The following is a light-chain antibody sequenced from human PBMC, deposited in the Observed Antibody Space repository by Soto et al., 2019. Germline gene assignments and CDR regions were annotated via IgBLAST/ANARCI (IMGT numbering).Light chain of an antibody. Sequence: EIVMTQSPATLSVSPGERANLSCRASASVSTSFLAWYQQKPGQAPRLLIYGASSRATGIPDRFSGSGSGTDFTLTVSSLETEDFAVYDCQQYGTSPQTVGQGTKVEIK. CDR1: ASVSTSF. V-gene: IGKV3-20*01. J-gene: IGKJ1*01. CDR3: QQYGTSPQT. CDR2: GAS.